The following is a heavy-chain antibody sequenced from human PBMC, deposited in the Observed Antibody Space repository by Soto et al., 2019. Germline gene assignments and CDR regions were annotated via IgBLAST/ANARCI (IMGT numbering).Heavy chain of an antibody. D-gene: IGHD2-21*02. CDR2: ISYSGTT. CDR3: ARQFCGGDCLPPLN. CDR1: GGSISSGGYY. V-gene: IGHV4-31*03. Sequence: QVQLQESGPGLVKPSETLSLTCTLSGGSISSGGYYWTWIRQHPGKGLEWIGYISYSGTTSYNPSLKSRLTISSDTQNQFSLQLSSVTAADTATYYCARQFCGGDCLPPLNLGQGTLVTVSS. J-gene: IGHJ4*02.